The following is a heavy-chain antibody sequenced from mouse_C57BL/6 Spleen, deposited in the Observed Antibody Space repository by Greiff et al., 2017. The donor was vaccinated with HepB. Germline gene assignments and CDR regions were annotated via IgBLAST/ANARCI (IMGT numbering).Heavy chain of an antibody. Sequence: QVQLQQPGAELVKPGASVKMSCKASGYTFTSYWITWVKQRPGQGLEWIGDIYPGSGSTNYNEKFKSKATLTVDTSSSTAYMQLSSLTSEDSAVYYCARWPIYYGYDRDYWGQGTTLTVSS. D-gene: IGHD2-2*01. J-gene: IGHJ2*01. CDR2: IYPGSGST. CDR3: ARWPIYYGYDRDY. V-gene: IGHV1-55*01. CDR1: GYTFTSYW.